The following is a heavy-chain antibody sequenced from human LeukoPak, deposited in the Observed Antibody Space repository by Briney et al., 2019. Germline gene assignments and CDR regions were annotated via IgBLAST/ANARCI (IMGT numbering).Heavy chain of an antibody. Sequence: KTGGSLRLSCAASGFTFSSYDMSWVRQAPGKGLEWVSGISDSGGNTYYADSVKGRFTISSDNAKNSLYLQMNSLRAEDTAFYYCARESSGGYYFDVFDIWGQGTMVTVSS. CDR3: ARESSGGYYFDVFDI. V-gene: IGHV3-21*01. CDR2: ISDSGGNT. CDR1: GFTFSSYD. D-gene: IGHD3-22*01. J-gene: IGHJ3*02.